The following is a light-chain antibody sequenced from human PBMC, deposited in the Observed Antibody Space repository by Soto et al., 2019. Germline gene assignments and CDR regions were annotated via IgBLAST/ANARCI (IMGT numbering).Light chain of an antibody. Sequence: EIVLTQSPATLTLSPVDRATLSCRASQSVRSSLAWYQQKPGQAPRLLIFGASSRATGIPDRFSVSGSGTDFTLTISRMEPEDLAVYYCHQYDSWTFGQGTKVDIK. CDR3: HQYDSWT. CDR1: QSVRSS. CDR2: GAS. V-gene: IGKV3-20*01. J-gene: IGKJ1*01.